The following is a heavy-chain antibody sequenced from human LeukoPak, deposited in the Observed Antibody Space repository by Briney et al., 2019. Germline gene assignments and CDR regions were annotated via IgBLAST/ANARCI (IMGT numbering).Heavy chain of an antibody. Sequence: GGSLRLSCAASGFTFSSYGMHWVRQAQGKGLEWVAFIRYDGSNKYYADSVKGRFTISRDNSKNTLYLQMNSLRAEDTAVYYCAKAAPYGEHFFDYWGRGTLVTVSS. V-gene: IGHV3-30*02. J-gene: IGHJ4*02. CDR1: GFTFSSYG. D-gene: IGHD4-17*01. CDR2: IRYDGSNK. CDR3: AKAAPYGEHFFDY.